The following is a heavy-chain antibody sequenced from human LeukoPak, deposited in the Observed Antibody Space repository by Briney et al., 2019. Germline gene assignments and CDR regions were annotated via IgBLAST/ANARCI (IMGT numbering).Heavy chain of an antibody. CDR1: GFTFSSYW. V-gene: IGHV3-7*01. J-gene: IGHJ4*02. D-gene: IGHD1-26*01. CDR3: ARDVAGSLDY. CDR2: IKQDESEK. Sequence: PGGSLRLSCVASGFTFSSYWMAWVRQAPGKGLEWVANIKQDESEKNYVDSVKGRLTISRDNAKNSLFLQMNSLRVEDTAVYYCARDVAGSLDYWGQGTLVTVSS.